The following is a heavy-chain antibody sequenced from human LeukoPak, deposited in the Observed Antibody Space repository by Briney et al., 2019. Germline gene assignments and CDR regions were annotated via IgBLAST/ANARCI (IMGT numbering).Heavy chain of an antibody. CDR2: IIPIFGTA. V-gene: IGHV1-69*06. D-gene: IGHD6-19*01. CDR3: AKAGYSSGWYPLGRYYYYYMDV. CDR1: GGTFSSYA. J-gene: IGHJ6*03. Sequence: GASVKVSCKASGGTFSSYAISWVRQAPGQGLEWMGGIIPIFGTANYAQKFQGRVTITADKSTSTAYMELSSLRSEDTAVYYCAKAGYSSGWYPLGRYYYYYMDVWGKGTTVTISS.